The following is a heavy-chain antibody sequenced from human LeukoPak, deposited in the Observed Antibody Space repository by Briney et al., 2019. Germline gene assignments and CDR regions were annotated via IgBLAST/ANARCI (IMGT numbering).Heavy chain of an antibody. CDR2: INHSGST. D-gene: IGHD3-10*01. V-gene: IGHV4-34*01. J-gene: IGHJ6*03. Sequence: SETLSLTCTVSGGSISSYYWSWIRQPPGKGLEWIGEINHSGSTNYNPSLKSRVTISVDTSKNQFSLKLSSVTAADTAVCYCARAGEVGRKYYYYYYMDVWGKGTTVTISS. CDR1: GGSISSYY. CDR3: ARAGEVGRKYYYYYYMDV.